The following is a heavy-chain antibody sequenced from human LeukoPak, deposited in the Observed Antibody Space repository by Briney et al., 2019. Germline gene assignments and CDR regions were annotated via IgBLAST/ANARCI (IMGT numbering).Heavy chain of an antibody. J-gene: IGHJ4*02. Sequence: ASVTVSCKASGYTFTGYYMRWVRQAPGQGLEWMGWINPNSGGTNYAEKFQGRVTMTRDTSISTAYMELSRLRSDDTAVYYCARGKVGATQPGSYWGQGTLVTVSS. D-gene: IGHD1-26*01. V-gene: IGHV1-2*02. CDR3: ARGKVGATQPGSY. CDR2: INPNSGGT. CDR1: GYTFTGYY.